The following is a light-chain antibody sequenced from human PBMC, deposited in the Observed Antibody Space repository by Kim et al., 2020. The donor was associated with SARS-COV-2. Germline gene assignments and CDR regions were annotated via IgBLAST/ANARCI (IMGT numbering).Light chain of an antibody. V-gene: IGLV3-19*01. CDR1: SLRSYY. CDR2: GKN. Sequence: VAVGQTVRITCQGDSLRSYYATWYQQKPGQAPILVIYGKNNRPSGIPDRFSGSSSGNTASLTITGTQAGDEADYYCNTRDSNDNVVFGGGTKLTVL. J-gene: IGLJ2*01. CDR3: NTRDSNDNVV.